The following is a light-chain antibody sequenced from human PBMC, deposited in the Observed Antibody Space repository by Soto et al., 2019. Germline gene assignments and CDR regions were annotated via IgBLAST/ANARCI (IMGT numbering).Light chain of an antibody. Sequence: QSALTQPASVSGSPGQSITISCTGTSSDVGSYDLVSWYQHHPGTAPKLILYEVTKRPSGVSNRFSGSKSGNTASLTISGLPTEDDSHYSCCSSANGNTVLFGGGTKLTVL. J-gene: IGLJ2*01. CDR3: CSSANGNTVL. CDR2: EVT. V-gene: IGLV2-23*02. CDR1: SSDVGSYDL.